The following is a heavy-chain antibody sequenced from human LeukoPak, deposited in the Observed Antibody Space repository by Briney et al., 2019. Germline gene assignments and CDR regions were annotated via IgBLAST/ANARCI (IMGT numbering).Heavy chain of an antibody. J-gene: IGHJ3*02. CDR2: ISYDGGNK. Sequence: GRSLRLSCAASGFTFSSYAMHWVRQAPGKGLERVAVISYDGGNKYYADSVKGRFTISRDNAKNSLYLQMNSLRAEDTAVYYCARDDLHPQEWSGTGGAFDIWGQGTMVTVSS. V-gene: IGHV3-30-3*01. CDR3: ARDDLHPQEWSGTGGAFDI. D-gene: IGHD3-3*01. CDR1: GFTFSSYA.